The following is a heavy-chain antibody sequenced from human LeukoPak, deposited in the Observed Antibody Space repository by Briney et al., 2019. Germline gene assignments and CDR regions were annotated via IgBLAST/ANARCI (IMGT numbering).Heavy chain of an antibody. J-gene: IGHJ6*03. CDR2: IIPIFGTA. CDR1: GYTFTSYY. V-gene: IGHV1-69*05. Sequence: GASVKVSCKASGYTFTSYYMHWVRQAPGQGLEWMGGIIPIFGTANYAQKFQGRVTITTDESTSTAYMELSSLRSEDTAVYYYATGVAAAGHYYYYYMDVWGKGTTVTVSS. CDR3: ATGVAAAGHYYYYYMDV. D-gene: IGHD6-13*01.